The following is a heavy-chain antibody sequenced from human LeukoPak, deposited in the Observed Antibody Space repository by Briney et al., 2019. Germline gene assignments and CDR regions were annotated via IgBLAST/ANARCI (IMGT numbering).Heavy chain of an antibody. D-gene: IGHD6-13*01. J-gene: IGHJ4*02. CDR2: INHSGST. V-gene: IGHV4-34*01. Sequence: KPSETLSLTCAVYGGSFSGYYWSWIRQPPGKGLEWIGEINHSGSTNYNPSLKSRVTISVDTSKNQFSLKLSSVTAADTAVYYCARGLTGYSSSWPRDYFDYWGQGTLVTVSS. CDR3: ARGLTGYSSSWPRDYFDY. CDR1: GGSFSGYY.